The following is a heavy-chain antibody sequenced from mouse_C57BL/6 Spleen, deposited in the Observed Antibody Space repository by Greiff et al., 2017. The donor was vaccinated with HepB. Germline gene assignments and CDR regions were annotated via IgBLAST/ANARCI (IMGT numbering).Heavy chain of an antibody. V-gene: IGHV1-26*01. Sequence: VQLQQSGPELVKPGASVKISCKASGYTFTDYYMNWVKQSHGKSLEWIGDINPNNGGTSYNQKFKGKATLTVDKSSSTAYMELRSLTSEDSAVYYCARRDTLAYSILFDYWGQGTTLTVSS. CDR3: ARRDTLAYSILFDY. D-gene: IGHD2-5*01. CDR2: INPNNGGT. J-gene: IGHJ2*01. CDR1: GYTFTDYY.